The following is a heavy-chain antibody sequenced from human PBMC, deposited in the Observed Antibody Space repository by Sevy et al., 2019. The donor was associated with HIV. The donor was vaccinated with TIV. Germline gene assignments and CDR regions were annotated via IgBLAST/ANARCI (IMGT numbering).Heavy chain of an antibody. CDR2: IGTAGDP. CDR1: GFTFSSYD. J-gene: IGHJ3*02. CDR3: ARGCLGDAFDI. Sequence: GGSLRLSCAASGFTFSSYDMHWVRQATGKGLEWVSAIGTAGDPYYPGSVKGRFTISRENAKNSVYLQMNSLRAGDTVVYYCARGCLGDAFDIWGQGTMVTVSS. V-gene: IGHV3-13*05.